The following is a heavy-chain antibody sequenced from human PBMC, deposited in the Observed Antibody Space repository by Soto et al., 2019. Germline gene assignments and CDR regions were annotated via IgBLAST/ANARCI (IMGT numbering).Heavy chain of an antibody. CDR3: ARDWGRSDVVPAAISAMDV. D-gene: IGHD2-2*01. V-gene: IGHV1-3*01. CDR2: INAGDDIA. J-gene: IGHJ6*02. Sequence: ASVKVSCKASGYTFMSYPLHWVRQAPGQRPEWMGWINAGDDIAQFSQKFQGRLTFTRDTSASTGYMELRSLRSEDTAVYYCARDWGRSDVVPAAISAMDVWGQGTTVTVSS. CDR1: GYTFMSYP.